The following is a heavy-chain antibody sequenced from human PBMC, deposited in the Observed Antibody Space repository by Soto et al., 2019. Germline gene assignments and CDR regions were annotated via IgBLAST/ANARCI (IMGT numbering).Heavy chain of an antibody. CDR1: GYTFTNYA. J-gene: IGHJ4*02. Sequence: QVQLVQSGAEEKKPGASVKVSCKASGYTFTNYAMHWVRQAPGQRLEWMGWINAGNGNTKYSQKLQGRVTITRDTSASTAYMELSSLRSEDTAVYYCARVSGYYLPDYWVQGTLVTVSS. D-gene: IGHD5-12*01. V-gene: IGHV1-3*05. CDR3: ARVSGYYLPDY. CDR2: INAGNGNT.